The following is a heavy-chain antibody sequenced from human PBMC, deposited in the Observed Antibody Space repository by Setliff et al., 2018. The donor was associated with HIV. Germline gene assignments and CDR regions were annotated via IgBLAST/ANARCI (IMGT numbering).Heavy chain of an antibody. V-gene: IGHV4-59*11. D-gene: IGHD3-9*01. CDR2: IYYSGIT. CDR3: ARDRTDYNVLTGQNYYYYGMDV. J-gene: IGHJ6*02. Sequence: SETLSLTCTVSGGSISSHYWSWIRQPPGKGLEWIGYIYYSGITNYNPSLKSRVTISVDTSKNQFSLKLSSVTAADTAVYYCARDRTDYNVLTGQNYYYYGMDVWGQGTAVTVSS. CDR1: GGSISSHY.